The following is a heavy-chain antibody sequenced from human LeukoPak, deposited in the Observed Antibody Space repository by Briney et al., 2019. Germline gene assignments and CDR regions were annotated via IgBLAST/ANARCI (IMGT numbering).Heavy chain of an antibody. D-gene: IGHD1-26*01. CDR1: GYTFTSYD. J-gene: IGHJ1*01. CDR3: ARVGGAHKYFQH. V-gene: IGHV1-8*01. Sequence: ASVKVSCKASGYTFTSYDINWVRQATGQGLEWTGWMNPNSGNTGYAQKFQGRVTMTRNTSISTAYMELSSLRSEDTAVYYCARVGGAHKYFQHWGQGTLVTVSS. CDR2: MNPNSGNT.